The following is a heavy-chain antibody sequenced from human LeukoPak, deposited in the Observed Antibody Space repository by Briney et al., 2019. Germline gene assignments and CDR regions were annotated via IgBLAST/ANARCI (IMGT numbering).Heavy chain of an antibody. V-gene: IGHV3-23*01. J-gene: IGHJ4*02. CDR3: AKGSGSSCYSPCDY. CDR2: ISGSGGST. D-gene: IGHD2-15*01. Sequence: GGSLRLSCAASGFTFSSYAMSWVRQAPGKGLEWVSAISGSGGSTYYADSVKGRFTISRDRTENTLYLQMNSLRAEDTAVYYCAKGSGSSCYSPCDYWGQGILVTVSS. CDR1: GFTFSSYA.